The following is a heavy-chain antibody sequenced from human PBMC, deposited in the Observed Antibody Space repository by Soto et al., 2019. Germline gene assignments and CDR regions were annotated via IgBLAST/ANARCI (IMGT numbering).Heavy chain of an antibody. J-gene: IGHJ5*02. D-gene: IGHD4-17*01. CDR2: ISSSSSTI. V-gene: IGHV3-48*01. CDR3: AREDDYLSWCDP. Sequence: EVQLVESGGGLLQPGGSLRLSCAASGFTFSSYSMNWVRQAPGKGLEWVSYISSSSSTIYYAESVKGRFTISRDNAKNSLDEQMSGLGAEDTAVYYGAREDDYLSWCDPWGQGTLVTVSS. CDR1: GFTFSSYS.